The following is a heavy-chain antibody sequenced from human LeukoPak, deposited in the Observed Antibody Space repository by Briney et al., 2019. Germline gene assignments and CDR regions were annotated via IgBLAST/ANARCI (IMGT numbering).Heavy chain of an antibody. CDR2: IYYSGTT. Sequence: SETLSLTCTGSGGSISSSTYYWGWIRQPPGKGLEWIGSIYYSGTTYYNPSLKSRVTISVDMSKNQFSLKLSSVTAADTAVYYCARQDNYYFDYWGQGILVTVSS. D-gene: IGHD1-20*01. J-gene: IGHJ4*02. V-gene: IGHV4-39*01. CDR3: ARQDNYYFDY. CDR1: GGSISSSTYY.